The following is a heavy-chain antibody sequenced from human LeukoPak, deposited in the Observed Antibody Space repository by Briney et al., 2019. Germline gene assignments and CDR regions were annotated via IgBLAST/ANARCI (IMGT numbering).Heavy chain of an antibody. CDR3: ALAYYPSYYFDY. J-gene: IGHJ4*02. D-gene: IGHD1-26*01. V-gene: IGHV1-69*13. CDR1: GGTFSSYA. CDR2: IIPIFGTA. Sequence: SVKVSCKASGGTFSSYAISWVRQAPGQGLEWMGGIIPIFGTANYAQKFQGRVTITADESTSTAYMELSSLRSEDTAVYYCALAYYPSYYFDYWGQGTLVTVSS.